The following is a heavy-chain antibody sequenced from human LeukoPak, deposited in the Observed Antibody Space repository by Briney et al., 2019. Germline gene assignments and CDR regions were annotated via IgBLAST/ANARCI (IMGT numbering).Heavy chain of an antibody. CDR3: ARDRRYSGSYPLD. CDR1: GFSFSNYA. J-gene: IGHJ4*02. Sequence: GESLRLSCVASGFSFSNYAMSWVRQAPGKGLEWVSAIGSDTTSTYYADSVKGRFVISRDNSKNTLYLQMNSLRAEETAVYYCARDRRYSGSYPLDWGQGTLVTVSS. D-gene: IGHD1-26*01. V-gene: IGHV3-23*01. CDR2: IGSDTTST.